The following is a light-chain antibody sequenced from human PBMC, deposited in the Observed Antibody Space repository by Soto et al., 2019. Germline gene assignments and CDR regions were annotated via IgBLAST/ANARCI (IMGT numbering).Light chain of an antibody. CDR1: QGVYSY. CDR2: GAS. Sequence: EIGVTQSPASLSLSPGERATLSCRASQGVYSYLVWYQQKPGQAPRLLIFGASNRATGIPARFSGSGSGTDFTLTINSLEPDDFAVYYCQQRDSWPITFGQGTRLEI. V-gene: IGKV3-11*01. J-gene: IGKJ5*01. CDR3: QQRDSWPIT.